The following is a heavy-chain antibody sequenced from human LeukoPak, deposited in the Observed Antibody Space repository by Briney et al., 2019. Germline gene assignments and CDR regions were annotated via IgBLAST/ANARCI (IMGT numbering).Heavy chain of an antibody. V-gene: IGHV3-53*01. CDR2: IYSGGNI. J-gene: IGHJ4*02. Sequence: PGGSLRLSCAASGFTFSSTYMSWVRQAPGKGLEWVSVIYSGGNIYYIESVKGRFTISRDTSKNTLYLQMNSLRAEDTAVYFCAGRHCSGGGCYFAGADHFDYWGQGTLVTVSS. D-gene: IGHD2-15*01. CDR3: AGRHCSGGGCYFAGADHFDY. CDR1: GFTFSSTY.